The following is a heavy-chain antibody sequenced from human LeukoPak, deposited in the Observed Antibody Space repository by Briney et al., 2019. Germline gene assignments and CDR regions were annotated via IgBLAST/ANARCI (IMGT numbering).Heavy chain of an antibody. V-gene: IGHV4-61*02. Sequence: SETLSLTCTVSGGSISSGSYYWSWIRQPAGKGLEWIGRIYTSGSTNYNPSLKSRVTMSVDTSKNQFSLKLSSVTAADTAVYYCARAGGSLTLDNWGQGTLVTVSS. D-gene: IGHD1-26*01. J-gene: IGHJ4*02. CDR2: IYTSGST. CDR3: ARAGGSLTLDN. CDR1: GGSISSGSYY.